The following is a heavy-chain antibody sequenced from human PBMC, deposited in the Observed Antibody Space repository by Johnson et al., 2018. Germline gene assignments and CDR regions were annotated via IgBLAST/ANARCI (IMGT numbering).Heavy chain of an antibody. D-gene: IGHD6-13*01. CDR1: GFTFSSYG. CDR3: ARDTAADTSYYDYGMDV. CDR2: ISYDGSNK. J-gene: IGHJ6*02. Sequence: QVQLVQSGGGVVQPGRSLRLSCAASGFTFSSYGMHWVRQAPGKGLEWVAVISYDGSNKYYADSVKGRFTISRDNSKNTLYRQMNSLRAEDTALYYWARDTAADTSYYDYGMDVWGQGATVTVSS. V-gene: IGHV3-30*03.